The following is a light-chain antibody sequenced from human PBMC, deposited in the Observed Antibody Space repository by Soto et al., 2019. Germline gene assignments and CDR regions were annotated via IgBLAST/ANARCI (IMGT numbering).Light chain of an antibody. J-gene: IGKJ5*01. Sequence: DIQLTQSPSFLSASVGDRVTITCRASQGINSYLAWYQQKPGKAPKLLIYPASTLHSGVPSRFSGSASGTEFTLTITSLQPEDFATYHCQQVDDYPITFGQGTRLEIK. V-gene: IGKV1-9*01. CDR3: QQVDDYPIT. CDR2: PAS. CDR1: QGINSY.